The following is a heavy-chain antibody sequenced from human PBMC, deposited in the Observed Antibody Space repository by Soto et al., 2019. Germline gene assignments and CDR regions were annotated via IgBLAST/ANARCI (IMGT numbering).Heavy chain of an antibody. CDR1: GFTFISYA. D-gene: IGHD5-12*01. CDR3: AKDRTIVATKSDAFDI. J-gene: IGHJ3*02. Sequence: GGSLRLSCAASGFTFISYAMSWVRQAPGKGLEWVSAISGSGGSTYYADSVKGRFTISRDNSKNTLYLQMNSLRAEDTAVYYCAKDRTIVATKSDAFDIWGQGTMVTVSS. V-gene: IGHV3-23*01. CDR2: ISGSGGST.